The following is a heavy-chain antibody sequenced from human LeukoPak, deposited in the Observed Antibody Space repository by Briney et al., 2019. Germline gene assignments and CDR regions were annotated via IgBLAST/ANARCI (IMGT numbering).Heavy chain of an antibody. Sequence: ASVNVSFTASGYTFTIYGISRVRQAPGQGHERMGWISAYNGNTNYAQKLQGRVTMTTDTSTSPAYMELRSLRSDDTAVYYCARDGFGGIAVAGRPLYYYYGMDVWGQGTTVTVSS. V-gene: IGHV1-18*01. CDR3: ARDGFGGIAVAGRPLYYYYGMDV. J-gene: IGHJ6*02. D-gene: IGHD6-19*01. CDR2: ISAYNGNT. CDR1: GYTFTIYG.